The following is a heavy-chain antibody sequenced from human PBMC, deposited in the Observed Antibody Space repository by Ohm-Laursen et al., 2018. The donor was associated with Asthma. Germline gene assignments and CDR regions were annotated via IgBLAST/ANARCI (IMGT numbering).Heavy chain of an antibody. D-gene: IGHD4-23*01. Sequence: TLSLTCTVSGGSISSGDYYWSWIRQPPGKGPEWIGYIYYSGSTYYNPSLKSRVTISVDTSKNQFSLKLSSVTAADTAVYYCARTTSDYGGNSDFDYWGQGTLVTVSS. CDR2: IYYSGST. J-gene: IGHJ4*02. V-gene: IGHV4-30-4*01. CDR1: GGSISSGDYY. CDR3: ARTTSDYGGNSDFDY.